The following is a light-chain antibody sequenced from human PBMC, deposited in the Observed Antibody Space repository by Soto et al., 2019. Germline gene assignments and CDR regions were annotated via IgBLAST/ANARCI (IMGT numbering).Light chain of an antibody. Sequence: EIVLTQSPVTLSLSPGERATLSCRASQSVGNYLAWYQQKRGQAPRLLIYDASNRATGIQARFSGSGSGTDFTLTSSSLEPEDIAVYYCQQRSSWPIFTFGPGTKVDIK. V-gene: IGKV3-11*01. J-gene: IGKJ3*01. CDR1: QSVGNY. CDR2: DAS. CDR3: QQRSSWPIFT.